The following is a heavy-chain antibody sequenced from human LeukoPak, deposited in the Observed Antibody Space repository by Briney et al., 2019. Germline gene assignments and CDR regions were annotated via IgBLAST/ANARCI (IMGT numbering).Heavy chain of an antibody. CDR3: ATVSGYSSSCFDY. Sequence: SETLSLTCTVSGGSISNTIYYWGWIRQPPGKGLQWIGSIFYSGSTYYNPSLKSRVTISVDTSTNQFSLKVNSLTAADTAVYYCATVSGYSSSCFDYWGQGTLVTVSS. CDR2: IFYSGST. V-gene: IGHV4-39*07. CDR1: GGSISNTIYY. D-gene: IGHD6-13*01. J-gene: IGHJ4*02.